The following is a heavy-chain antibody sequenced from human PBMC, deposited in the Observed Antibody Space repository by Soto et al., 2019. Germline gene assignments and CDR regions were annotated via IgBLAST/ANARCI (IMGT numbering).Heavy chain of an antibody. D-gene: IGHD3-10*01. CDR2: INPNSGGT. V-gene: IGHV1-2*04. CDR1: GYTFTGYY. Sequence: ASVKVSCKASGYTFTGYYMHWVRQAPGQGLEWMGWINPNSGGTNYAQKFQGWVTMTRDTSISTAYMELNRLRSDDTAVYYCARGPEILLWFGESPDYYYMDVWGKGTTVTVSS. CDR3: ARGPEILLWFGESPDYYYMDV. J-gene: IGHJ6*03.